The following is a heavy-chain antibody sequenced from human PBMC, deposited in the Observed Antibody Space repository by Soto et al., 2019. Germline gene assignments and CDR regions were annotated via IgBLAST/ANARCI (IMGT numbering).Heavy chain of an antibody. CDR1: GFTFSSYG. Sequence: QVQLVESGGGVVQPGRSLRLSCAASGFTFSSYGMHWVRQAPGKGLEWVAVISYDGSNKYYADSVKGRFTISRDNSKNTLYLQMNSLRAEDTAVYYCAKDAEWTLITGTPADYWGQGTLVTVSS. V-gene: IGHV3-30*18. CDR3: AKDAEWTLITGTPADY. CDR2: ISYDGSNK. J-gene: IGHJ4*02. D-gene: IGHD1-7*01.